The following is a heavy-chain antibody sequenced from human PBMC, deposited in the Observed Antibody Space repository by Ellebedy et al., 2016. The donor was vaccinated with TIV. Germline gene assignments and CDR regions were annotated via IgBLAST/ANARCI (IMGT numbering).Heavy chain of an antibody. CDR2: IQTDGFT. D-gene: IGHD4-23*01. Sequence: GGSLRLXXEVSGFSMSSNYMSWVRQAPERGLEWVSVIQTDGFTLYADSVKGRFTISRQISRNTLYLQMNSLRPEDTAVYYCVTHDYGGDWGQGTLVTVSS. V-gene: IGHV3-53*04. CDR3: VTHDYGGD. J-gene: IGHJ4*02. CDR1: GFSMSSNY.